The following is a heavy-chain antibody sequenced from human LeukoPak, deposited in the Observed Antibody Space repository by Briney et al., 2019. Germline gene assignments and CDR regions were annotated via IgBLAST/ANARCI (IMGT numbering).Heavy chain of an antibody. V-gene: IGHV4-31*03. CDR1: GGSISSGGYY. J-gene: IGHJ5*02. CDR2: IYYSGST. Sequence: SQTLSLTCTVSGGSISSGGYYWSWIRQHSGKGLEWIGYIYYSGSTYYNPSLESRVTISVDTSKNQFSLKLSSVTAADTAVYYCARGSSTSGNWFDPWGQGTLVTVSS. CDR3: ARGSSTSGNWFDP. D-gene: IGHD2-2*01.